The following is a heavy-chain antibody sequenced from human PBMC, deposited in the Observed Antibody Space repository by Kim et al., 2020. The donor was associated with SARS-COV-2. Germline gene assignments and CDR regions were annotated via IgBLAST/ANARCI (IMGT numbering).Heavy chain of an antibody. V-gene: IGHV3-74*01. D-gene: IGHD6-19*01. J-gene: IGHJ4*02. CDR3: ARRQFTSGWYYFDF. Sequence: AGYVKGRFTISRDNAKNTLYLQMNSLRAEDTAVYYCARRQFTSGWYYFDFWGQGTLVTVSS.